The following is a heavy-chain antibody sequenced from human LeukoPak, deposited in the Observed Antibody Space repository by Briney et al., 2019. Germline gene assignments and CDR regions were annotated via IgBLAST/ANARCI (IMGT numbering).Heavy chain of an antibody. CDR3: ARDGGATMVRGVATYDS. CDR1: GFTFSNYA. D-gene: IGHD3-10*01. CDR2: ITNGAAGT. Sequence: GSLRLSCAASGFTFSNYAMTWVRQAPGQGLEWVSTITNGAAGTFYADSVKGRFTISGDNSKNTVYLQMNSLRAEDTAVYYCARDGGATMVRGVATYDSWGQGTLVTVSS. V-gene: IGHV3-23*01. J-gene: IGHJ4*02.